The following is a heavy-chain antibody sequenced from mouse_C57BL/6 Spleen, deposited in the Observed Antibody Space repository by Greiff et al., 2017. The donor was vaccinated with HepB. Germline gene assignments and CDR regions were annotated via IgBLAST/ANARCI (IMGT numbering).Heavy chain of an antibody. CDR3: TEGVYYGNYDWYFDV. D-gene: IGHD2-1*01. CDR2: INPEDGDT. V-gene: IGHV14-1*01. CDR1: GFNIKDYY. J-gene: IGHJ1*03. Sequence: EVQLQQSGAELVRPGASVKLSCTASGFNIKDYYMHWVKQRPEQGLEWIGRINPEDGDTEYAPKFQGKATMTADTSSNTAYLQLSSLTSEDTAVYYCTEGVYYGNYDWYFDVWGTGTTVTVSS.